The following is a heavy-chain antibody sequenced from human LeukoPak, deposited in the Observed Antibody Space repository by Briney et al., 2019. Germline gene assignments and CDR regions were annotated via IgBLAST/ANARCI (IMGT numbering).Heavy chain of an antibody. CDR3: ARHRRYYYEDH. CDR2: IYYSGNT. Sequence: SETLSLTCTVSGASISSSLYYWGWIRHPPGKGLARIGSIYYSGNTYYNPSLKSRVTISVDTSKNQFSLKLNSVTAAATAVYFCARHRRYYYEDHWGQGTLVTVSS. V-gene: IGHV4-39*01. CDR1: GASISSSLYY. D-gene: IGHD3-22*01. J-gene: IGHJ4*02.